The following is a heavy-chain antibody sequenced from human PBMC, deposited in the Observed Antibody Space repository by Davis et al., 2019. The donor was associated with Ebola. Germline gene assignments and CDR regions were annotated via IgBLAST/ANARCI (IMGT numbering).Heavy chain of an antibody. CDR2: ISGSGDTT. V-gene: IGHV3-23*01. D-gene: IGHD2-21*01. CDR1: GITFSTYA. Sequence: GESLKISCAASGITFSTYAMSWVRQAPGKGLDWVSRISGSGDTTHYADSVKGRFTISRDNSKDTLYLQMNSLRAEDTAVYYCAKSDCGTGDCKLLNFWGQGIMGTVSS. J-gene: IGHJ3*01. CDR3: AKSDCGTGDCKLLNF.